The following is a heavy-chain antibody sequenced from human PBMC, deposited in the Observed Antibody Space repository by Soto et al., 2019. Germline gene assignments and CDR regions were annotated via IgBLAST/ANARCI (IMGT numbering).Heavy chain of an antibody. CDR1: GFTFSSYI. CDR3: ARVHPDGYPY. Sequence: GGSLRLSCAASGFTFSSYIMNGVRQAPGKGLEWVSSISSSSSYIYYADSVKGRFTISRDNAKNSLYLQMNSLRAEDTAVYYCARVHPDGYPYWGQGTLVTVSS. D-gene: IGHD5-12*01. J-gene: IGHJ4*02. CDR2: ISSSSSYI. V-gene: IGHV3-21*01.